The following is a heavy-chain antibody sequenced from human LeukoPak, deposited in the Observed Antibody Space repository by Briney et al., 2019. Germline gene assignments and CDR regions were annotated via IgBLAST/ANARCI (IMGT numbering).Heavy chain of an antibody. J-gene: IGHJ4*02. V-gene: IGHV4-31*03. CDR2: IYYSGST. Sequence: SETLSLTCTVSGGSIRSGDYSWNWIRQHPGKGLEWIGYIYYSGSTYYNPSLTSRVTMSVDTSKNQFSLKLSSVTAADTAIYYCARQGGDYPGYFDYWGQGTLVTVSS. D-gene: IGHD4-17*01. CDR3: ARQGGDYPGYFDY. CDR1: GGSIRSGDYS.